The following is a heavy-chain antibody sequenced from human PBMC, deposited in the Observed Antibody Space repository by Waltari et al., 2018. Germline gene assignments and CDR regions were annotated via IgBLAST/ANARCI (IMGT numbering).Heavy chain of an antibody. CDR2: IYPGGSDN. Sequence: EVQLVQSGAEVEKPGESLKISCKGSGYSFTSYWIGWVRQMPGNGLEWMAIIYPGGSDNSYSPSFQGQVTISADKSISTAYLQWSSLKASDTAMYYCARQGYDYIWGSYRQFDYWGQGTLVTVSS. CDR3: ARQGYDYIWGSYRQFDY. J-gene: IGHJ4*02. D-gene: IGHD3-16*02. CDR1: GYSFTSYW. V-gene: IGHV5-51*01.